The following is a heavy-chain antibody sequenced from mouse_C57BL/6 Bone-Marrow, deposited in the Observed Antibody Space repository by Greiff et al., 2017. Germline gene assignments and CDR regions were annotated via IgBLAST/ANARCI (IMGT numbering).Heavy chain of an antibody. CDR3: ARWLISTVRKFAY. J-gene: IGHJ3*01. CDR2: IYPGDGDT. V-gene: IGHV1-82*01. Sequence: QVQLQQSGPELVKPGASVKISCKASGYAFSSSWMNWVKQRPGKGLEWIGRIYPGDGDTNYNGKFKGKATLTADKSSSTAYMQLSSLTSEDSAVSCCARWLISTVRKFAYWGQGTLVTVSA. D-gene: IGHD1-1*01. CDR1: GYAFSSSW.